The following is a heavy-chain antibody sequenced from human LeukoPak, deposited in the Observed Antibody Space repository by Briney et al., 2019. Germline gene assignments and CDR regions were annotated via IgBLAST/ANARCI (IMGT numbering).Heavy chain of an antibody. CDR1: GGSFSGYY. V-gene: IGHV4-34*01. CDR2: INHSGST. J-gene: IGHJ4*02. CDR3: ARIGGRTYYYGSGSYLVDY. D-gene: IGHD3-10*01. Sequence: ASETLSLTCAVYGGSFSGYYWSWIRQPPGKGLEWIGEINHSGSTNYNPSLKSLVTISVDTSKNQFSLKLSSVTAADTAVYYCARIGGRTYYYGSGSYLVDYWGQGTLVTVSS.